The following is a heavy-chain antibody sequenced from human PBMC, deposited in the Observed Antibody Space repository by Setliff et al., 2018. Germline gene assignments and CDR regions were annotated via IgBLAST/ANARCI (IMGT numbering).Heavy chain of an antibody. J-gene: IGHJ6*03. D-gene: IGHD5-18*01. CDR1: GFTFSSYS. V-gene: IGHV3-21*01. CDR3: ARAADNYGPPRSYMDV. Sequence: GGSLRLSCAASGFTFSSYSLNWVRQAPGKGLEWVSSISSSSSYIYYADSVQGRFTISRDNAKNSLYLQMNSLRAEDTAVYYCARAADNYGPPRSYMDVWGKGTTVTVSS. CDR2: ISSSSSYI.